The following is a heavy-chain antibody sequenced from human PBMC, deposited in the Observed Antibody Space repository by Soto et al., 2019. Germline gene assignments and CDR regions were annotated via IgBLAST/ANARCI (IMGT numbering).Heavy chain of an antibody. Sequence: SETLSLTCTVSGGSVSDDTYYWGWIRQPPGKGLEWIGSIYYSGTSSYNPSLKSRVTMSVDTSKKQLSLRLSSVTAADTAVYYCARLHCDSPNCVPLDPWGQGTLVTVSS. CDR3: ARLHCDSPNCVPLDP. J-gene: IGHJ5*02. V-gene: IGHV4-39*01. CDR1: GGSVSDDTYY. D-gene: IGHD2-2*01. CDR2: IYYSGTS.